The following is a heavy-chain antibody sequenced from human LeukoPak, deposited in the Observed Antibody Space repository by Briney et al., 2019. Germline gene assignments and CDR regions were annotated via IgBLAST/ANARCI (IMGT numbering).Heavy chain of an antibody. CDR2: IDPSDSYT. D-gene: IGHD4-17*01. Sequence: GESLKISCKGSGYSFTSYWITWVRQMPGKGLEWMGRIDPSDSYTNYSPSFQGHVTISADKSISTAYLQWSSLKASDTAMYYCATVTTIYYYYGMDVWGQGTTVTVS. J-gene: IGHJ6*02. CDR3: ATVTTIYYYYGMDV. CDR1: GYSFTSYW. V-gene: IGHV5-10-1*01.